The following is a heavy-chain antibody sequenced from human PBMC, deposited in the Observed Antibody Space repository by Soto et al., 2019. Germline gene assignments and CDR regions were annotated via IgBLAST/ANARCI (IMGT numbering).Heavy chain of an antibody. D-gene: IGHD4-4*01. CDR2: ISGSGNYT. CDR3: AREGINNYNEYYFDS. J-gene: IGHJ4*02. Sequence: GGSLRLSCAASGFTFSTYSMNWARQAPGKGLEWVSSISGSGNYTHYADFLRGRFTISRDNAKTSLYLQMNSLRAEDTAVYYCAREGINNYNEYYFDSSGQGTVVTVYS. V-gene: IGHV3-21*01. CDR1: GFTFSTYS.